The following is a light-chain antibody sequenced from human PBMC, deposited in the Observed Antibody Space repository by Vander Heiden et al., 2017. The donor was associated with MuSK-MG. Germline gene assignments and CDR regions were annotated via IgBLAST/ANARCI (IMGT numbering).Light chain of an antibody. CDR2: NNN. Sequence: QSVMTQPPSASGTPGKRVLISCSGSSSNIGTNYVYWYQQLPGAAPQLLIYNNNNRPSGVPDRFSGSKSGTSASLAISGLRPEDEAHYHCAAWDDSLRGPVFGGGTKVTVL. V-gene: IGLV1-47*02. CDR1: SSNIGTNY. J-gene: IGLJ2*01. CDR3: AAWDDSLRGPV.